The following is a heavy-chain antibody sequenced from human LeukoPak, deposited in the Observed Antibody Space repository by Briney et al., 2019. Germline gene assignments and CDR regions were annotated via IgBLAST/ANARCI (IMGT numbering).Heavy chain of an antibody. D-gene: IGHD3-10*01. CDR3: ARRVGFYGSGSLNYFDP. CDR1: GGSICSSSYY. J-gene: IGHJ5*01. Sequence: SETLSLTCTVPGGSICSSSYYWGWIRQPPGKGLEWIVSIFRAGSTYYTASLKSRVSISVDTSKNHFVLNLTSVTAADTAVYFCARRVGFYGSGSLNYFDPWGQGILVSVSS. V-gene: IGHV4-39*02. CDR2: IFRAGST.